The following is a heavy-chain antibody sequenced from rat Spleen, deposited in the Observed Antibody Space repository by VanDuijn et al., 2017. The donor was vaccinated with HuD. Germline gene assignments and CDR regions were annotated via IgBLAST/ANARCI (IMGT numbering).Heavy chain of an antibody. D-gene: IGHD1-2*01. CDR2: IWSGGST. CDR1: GFSLTSYG. CDR3: ARSNYYSSYVMDA. V-gene: IGHV2-16*01. J-gene: IGHJ4*01. Sequence: VQLKESGPGLVQPSQTLSLTCTVSGFSLTSYGVSWVRQPPGKGLEWIGAIWSGGSTDYNSALKSRLSISRDTSKSQVLLKMNSLQTEDTAMYFCARSNYYSSYVMDAWGQGASVTVSS.